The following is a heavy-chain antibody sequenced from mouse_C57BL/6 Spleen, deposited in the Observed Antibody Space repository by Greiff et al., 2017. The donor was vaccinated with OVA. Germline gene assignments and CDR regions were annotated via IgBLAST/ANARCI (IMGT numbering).Heavy chain of an antibody. CDR3: ASLNYYGSSYWYFDV. V-gene: IGHV1-81*01. D-gene: IGHD1-1*01. J-gene: IGHJ1*03. Sequence: VKLVESGAELARPGASVKLSCKASGYTFTSYGISWVKQRTGQGLEWIGEIYPRSGNTYYNEKFKGKATLTADKSSSTAYMELRSLTSEDSAVYFCASLNYYGSSYWYFDVWGTGTTVTVSS. CDR1: GYTFTSYG. CDR2: IYPRSGNT.